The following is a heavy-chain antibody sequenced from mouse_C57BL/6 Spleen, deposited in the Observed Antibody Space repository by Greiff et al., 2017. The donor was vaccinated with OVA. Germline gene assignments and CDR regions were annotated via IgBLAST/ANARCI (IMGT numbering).Heavy chain of an antibody. CDR2: IYPGDGDT. CDR1: GYAFSSSW. D-gene: IGHD2-5*01. Sequence: QVQLQQSGPELVKPGASVKISCKASGYAFSSSWMNWVKQRPGKGLEWIGRIYPGDGDTNYNGKFKGKATLTADKSSSTAYMQLSSLTSEDSAVYFCARVSGGYSNYWYFDVWGTGTTVTVSS. CDR3: ARVSGGYSNYWYFDV. V-gene: IGHV1-82*01. J-gene: IGHJ1*03.